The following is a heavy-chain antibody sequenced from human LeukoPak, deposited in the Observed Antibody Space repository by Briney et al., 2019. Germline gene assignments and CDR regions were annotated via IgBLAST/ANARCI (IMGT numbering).Heavy chain of an antibody. V-gene: IGHV1-69*04. CDR1: GGTFSSYA. CDR3: ARAMDTAMVNGGDY. Sequence: SVKVSCKASGGTFSSYAISWVRQAPGQGLEWMGRIIPIFGIANYAQKFQGRVTITAEKSTSTAYMALSSLRSEDTAVYYCARAMDTAMVNGGDYWGQGTLVTVSS. CDR2: IIPIFGIA. J-gene: IGHJ4*02. D-gene: IGHD5-18*01.